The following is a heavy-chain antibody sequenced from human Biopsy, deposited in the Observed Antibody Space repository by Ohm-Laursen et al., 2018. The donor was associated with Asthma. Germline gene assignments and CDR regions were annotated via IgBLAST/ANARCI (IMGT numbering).Heavy chain of an antibody. Sequence: SVKVSCKASGDSFSNYAISWVRQAPGQGLEWMGGLIPVLGTPDHAQMFEGRVTITADESTSTAYMELSSLSSEDTAVYYWARGYSGSERIVYYYSGPEGWGQGTTVTVSS. J-gene: IGHJ6*02. CDR2: LIPVLGTP. CDR3: ARGYSGSERIVYYYSGPEG. D-gene: IGHD5-12*01. V-gene: IGHV1-69*13. CDR1: GDSFSNYA.